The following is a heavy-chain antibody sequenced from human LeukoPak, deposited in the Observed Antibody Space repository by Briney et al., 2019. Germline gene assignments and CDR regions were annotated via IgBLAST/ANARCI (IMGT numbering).Heavy chain of an antibody. D-gene: IGHD2-21*02. CDR3: VDWGGDYDLDY. CDR1: GFTFSSYA. CDR2: ISSNGGST. J-gene: IGHJ4*02. V-gene: IGHV3-64D*09. Sequence: GGSLRLSCSASGFTFSSYAMHWVRQAPGKGLEYVSAISSNGGSTYYADSVKGRFTISRDNSKNTLYPQMSSLRAEDTAVYYCVDWGGDYDLDYWGQGTLVTVSS.